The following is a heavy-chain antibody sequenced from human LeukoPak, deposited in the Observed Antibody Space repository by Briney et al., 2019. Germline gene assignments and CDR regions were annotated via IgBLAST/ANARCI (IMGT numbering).Heavy chain of an antibody. CDR3: ARGSAVAGIPDYYYYGMDV. Sequence: GGSLRLSCAASGFTFSSYSMNWDRQAPGKGLEWVSSISSSSSYIYYADSVKGRFTISRDNAKNSLYLQMNSLRAEDTAVYYCARGSAVAGIPDYYYYGMDVWGQGTTVTVSS. CDR2: ISSSSSYI. CDR1: GFTFSSYS. D-gene: IGHD6-19*01. J-gene: IGHJ6*02. V-gene: IGHV3-21*01.